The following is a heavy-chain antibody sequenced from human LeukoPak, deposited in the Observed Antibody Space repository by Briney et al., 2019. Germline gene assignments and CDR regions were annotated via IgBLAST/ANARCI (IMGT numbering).Heavy chain of an antibody. CDR2: ISNDENNR. Sequence: PGGSLRLSCAGSGFTFSTYAMHWVRQAPGKGLEWVAVISNDENNRHYADSVKGRFTISRDNFKNTVYLQMSSLKPEDTAVYYCARDDNDRITIFGPVTRPQYYSGMDVWGQGTPVTVSS. J-gene: IGHJ6*02. D-gene: IGHD3/OR15-3a*01. V-gene: IGHV3-30-3*01. CDR1: GFTFSTYA. CDR3: ARDDNDRITIFGPVTRPQYYSGMDV.